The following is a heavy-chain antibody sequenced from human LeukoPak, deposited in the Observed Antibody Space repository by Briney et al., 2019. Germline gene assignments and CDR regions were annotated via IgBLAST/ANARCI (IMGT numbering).Heavy chain of an antibody. J-gene: IGHJ5*02. Sequence: ASVKVSCKASGGTFSSYAINWVRQATGQGLEWMGWMNPNSGNTGYAQKFQGRVTITRNTSISTAYMELSSLRSEDTAVYYCARTRRAARRADNWFDPWGQGTLVTVSS. V-gene: IGHV1-8*03. CDR2: MNPNSGNT. CDR1: GGTFSSYA. CDR3: ARTRRAARRADNWFDP. D-gene: IGHD6-6*01.